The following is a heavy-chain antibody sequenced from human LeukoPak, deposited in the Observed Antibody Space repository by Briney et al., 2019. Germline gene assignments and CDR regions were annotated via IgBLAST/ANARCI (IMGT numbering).Heavy chain of an antibody. CDR3: ARLEGLAYAGAGPGAPPGKFDP. D-gene: IGHD2-21*01. CDR1: GGSISSGGYY. Sequence: SETLSLTCTVSGGSISSGGYYWGWIRQPPGKGLEWIGSIYYSGSTYYNPSLKSRVTISVDTSKNQFSLKLSSVTAADTAVYYCARLEGLAYAGAGPGAPPGKFDPWGQGTLVTVSS. J-gene: IGHJ5*02. CDR2: IYYSGST. V-gene: IGHV4-39*01.